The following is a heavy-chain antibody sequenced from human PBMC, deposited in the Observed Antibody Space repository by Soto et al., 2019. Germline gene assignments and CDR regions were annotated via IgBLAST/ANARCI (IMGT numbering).Heavy chain of an antibody. J-gene: IGHJ5*02. CDR3: AREGIYYDSSGYDNWFDP. CDR1: GGSISSSNW. V-gene: IGHV4-4*02. D-gene: IGHD3-22*01. Sequence: PSETLSLTCAVSGGSISSSNWWSGVRQPPGKGLEWIGEIYHSGSTNYNPSLKSRVTISVDKSKNQFSLKLSSVTAADTAVYYRAREGIYYDSSGYDNWFDPWGQGTLVTVSS. CDR2: IYHSGST.